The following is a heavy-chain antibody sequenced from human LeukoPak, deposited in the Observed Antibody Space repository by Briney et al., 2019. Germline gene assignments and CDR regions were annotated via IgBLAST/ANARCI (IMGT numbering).Heavy chain of an antibody. J-gene: IGHJ4*02. CDR2: ISAYNGNT. Sequence: ASVKVSCKASGYTFTSYGISWVRQAPGQGLEWMGWISAYNGNTNYAQKLQGRVTMTTDTSTSTAYMELRSLRSDDTAVYYCAKTTNFGVVIIHYFDYWGQGTLVTVSS. D-gene: IGHD3-3*01. CDR1: GYTFTSYG. CDR3: AKTTNFGVVIIHYFDY. V-gene: IGHV1-18*01.